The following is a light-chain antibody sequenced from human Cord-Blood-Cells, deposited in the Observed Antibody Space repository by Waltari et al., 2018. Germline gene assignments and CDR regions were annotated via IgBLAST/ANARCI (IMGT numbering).Light chain of an antibody. V-gene: IGLV1-47*01. CDR3: AAWDDSLSGPV. CDR2: RNN. Sequence: QSVLTQPPSASGTPAQRVTISCSGSSSNIGSNYVYCYQQLPGTAPKLLIYRNNQRPSGVPDRFPGSKSGTSASLAISGLRSEDEADYYCAAWDDSLSGPVFGGGTKLTVL. CDR1: SSNIGSNY. J-gene: IGLJ3*02.